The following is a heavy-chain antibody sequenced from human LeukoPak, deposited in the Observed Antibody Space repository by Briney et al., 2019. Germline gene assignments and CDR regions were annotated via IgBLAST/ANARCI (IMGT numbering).Heavy chain of an antibody. J-gene: IGHJ3*01. V-gene: IGHV1-69*06. CDR2: IAPISGTP. Sequence: GASVKVSCKASGGTFTHYVISWVRQAPGQGLEWMGGIAPISGTPMCAQRFQGRVTITADKSTNTAYMEMSSLTSEDTAVYFCAREGEYYSESGNLVDASDVWGQGTVVTVSA. D-gene: IGHD3-10*01. CDR3: AREGEYYSESGNLVDASDV. CDR1: GGTFTHYV.